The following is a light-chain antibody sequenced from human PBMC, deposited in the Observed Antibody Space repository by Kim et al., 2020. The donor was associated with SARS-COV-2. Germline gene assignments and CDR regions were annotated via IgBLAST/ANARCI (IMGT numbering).Light chain of an antibody. V-gene: IGLV3-19*01. J-gene: IGLJ2*01. CDR1: SLRSYY. Sequence: SSELTQDPAVSVALGQTVRITCQGDSLRSYYASWYQQKPGQAPVLVIYGKNNRPSGIPDRFSGSSSGNTASLTITGDQAEDEADYYCNSRDSSGNQHVVFGGGTQLTVL. CDR2: GKN. CDR3: NSRDSSGNQHVV.